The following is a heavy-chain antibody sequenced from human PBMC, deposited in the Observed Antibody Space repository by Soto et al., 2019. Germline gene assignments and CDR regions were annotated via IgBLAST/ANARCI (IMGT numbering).Heavy chain of an antibody. D-gene: IGHD3-10*01. V-gene: IGHV5-10-1*01. Sequence: VESLTISCKGSGYSFTSYWISWVRQMPGKGLEWMGRIDPSDSYTNYSPSFQGHVTISADKSISTAYLQWSSLKASDTAMYYCATNAYGSQSYYVGYGMDVWGRGTTVTVSS. CDR1: GYSFTSYW. J-gene: IGHJ6*02. CDR2: IDPSDSYT. CDR3: ATNAYGSQSYYVGYGMDV.